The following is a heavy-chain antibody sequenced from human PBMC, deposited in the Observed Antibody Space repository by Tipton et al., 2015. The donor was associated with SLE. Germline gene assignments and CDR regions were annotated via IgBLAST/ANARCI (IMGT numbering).Heavy chain of an antibody. Sequence: GLVKPSETLSLTCTVSGGSISGSRNYWGWIRQSPGKGLEWIGNIYYSGSTYYNPSLKSRVTISVETSKNQFSLKLSSATAADTAVYYCARRSDDYSNWFDPWGQGTQVTVSS. CDR3: ARRSDDYSNWFDP. D-gene: IGHD4-11*01. J-gene: IGHJ5*02. V-gene: IGHV4-39*07. CDR1: GGSISGSRNY. CDR2: IYYSGST.